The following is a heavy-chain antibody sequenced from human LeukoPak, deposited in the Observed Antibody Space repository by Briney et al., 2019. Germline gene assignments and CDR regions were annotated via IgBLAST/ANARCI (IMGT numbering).Heavy chain of an antibody. V-gene: IGHV4-39*07. Sequence: SETLSLTCTVSGGSISSSSYYWGWIRQPPGKGLEWIGSIYYSGSTYYNPSLKSRVTISVDTSKNQFSLKLSSVTAADTAVYYCARDRDYDSSGYYGYWGQGTLVTVSS. CDR1: GGSISSSSYY. CDR3: ARDRDYDSSGYYGY. D-gene: IGHD3-22*01. CDR2: IYYSGST. J-gene: IGHJ4*02.